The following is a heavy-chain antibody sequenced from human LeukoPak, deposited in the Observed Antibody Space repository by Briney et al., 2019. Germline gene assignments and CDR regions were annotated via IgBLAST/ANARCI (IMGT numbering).Heavy chain of an antibody. CDR2: IIPIFGTA. Sequence: SVKVSCKASGGTFISYAISWVRQAPGQGLEWMGGIIPIFGTANYAQKFQGRVTITADESTSTAYMELSSLRSEDTAVYYCARGPTTGYDFWSGYSHYFDYWGQGTLVTVSS. CDR1: GGTFISYA. V-gene: IGHV1-69*13. D-gene: IGHD3-3*01. CDR3: ARGPTTGYDFWSGYSHYFDY. J-gene: IGHJ4*02.